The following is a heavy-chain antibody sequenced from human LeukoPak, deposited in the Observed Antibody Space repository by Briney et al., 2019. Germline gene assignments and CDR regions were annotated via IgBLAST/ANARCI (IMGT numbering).Heavy chain of an antibody. CDR3: ASSPNWNGAEYYFEH. Sequence: GGSLRLSCAASGFIFSDYYMSWIRQAPGKGLEWVSYISTSGSTIYYADSVKGRFTISRDNAKNSLYLQMNSLGVDDTAVYFCASSPNWNGAEYYFEHWGPGTLVLVSS. J-gene: IGHJ4*02. V-gene: IGHV3-11*04. CDR1: GFIFSDYY. CDR2: ISTSGSTI. D-gene: IGHD1-1*01.